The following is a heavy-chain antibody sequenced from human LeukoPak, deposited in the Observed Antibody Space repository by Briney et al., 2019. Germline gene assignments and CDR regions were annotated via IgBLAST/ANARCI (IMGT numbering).Heavy chain of an antibody. J-gene: IGHJ4*02. CDR1: GGTLSSYA. CDR3: AWGYYDFWSGKGESFDY. D-gene: IGHD3-3*01. CDR2: IIPIFGTA. V-gene: IGHV1-69*05. Sequence: SVKVSCKASGGTLSSYAISWVRQAPGQGLEWMGGIIPIFGTANYAQKFQGRVTITTDESTSTAYMELSSLRSEDTAVYYCAWGYYDFWSGKGESFDYWGQGTLVTVSS.